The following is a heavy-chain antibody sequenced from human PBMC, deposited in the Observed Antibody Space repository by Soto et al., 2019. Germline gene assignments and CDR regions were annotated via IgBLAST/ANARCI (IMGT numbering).Heavy chain of an antibody. J-gene: IGHJ4*02. D-gene: IGHD6-19*01. CDR2: IYYSGST. V-gene: IGHV4-59*08. CDR1: GGSISSYY. Sequence: SETLSLTCTVSGGSISSYYWSWIRQPPGKGLEWIGYIYYSGSTNYNPSLKSRVTISVDTSKNQFSLKLSSVTAADTAVYYCAAFHSSGWFDYWGQGTLVTVSS. CDR3: AAFHSSGWFDY.